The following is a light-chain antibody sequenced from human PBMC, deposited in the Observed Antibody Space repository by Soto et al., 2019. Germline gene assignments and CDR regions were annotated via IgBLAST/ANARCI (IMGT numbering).Light chain of an antibody. V-gene: IGKV1-9*01. CDR3: HFLNVLPLP. CDR1: QGINCY. J-gene: IGKJ5*01. Sequence: WSEGPACRSGCVGDRVTITCLASQGINCYLAWYQQKPGKAPKVLMYDASTLQRGVPSRFICCASRTEFTIAICSLHLQDFPPYCSHFLNVLPLPFAQGTRLEI. CDR2: DAS.